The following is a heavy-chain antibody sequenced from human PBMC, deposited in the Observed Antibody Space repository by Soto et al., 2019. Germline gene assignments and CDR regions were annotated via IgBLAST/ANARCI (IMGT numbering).Heavy chain of an antibody. CDR2: ISWDGGST. J-gene: IGHJ6*02. CDR3: AKEIAAADYGMDV. Sequence: HPGGSLRLSCAASGFTFDDYAMHWVRQAPGKGLEWVSLISWDGGSTYYADSVKGRFTISRDNSKNSLYLQMNSLRAEDTALYYCAKEIAAADYGMDVWGQGTTVTVSS. CDR1: GFTFDDYA. D-gene: IGHD6-13*01. V-gene: IGHV3-43D*04.